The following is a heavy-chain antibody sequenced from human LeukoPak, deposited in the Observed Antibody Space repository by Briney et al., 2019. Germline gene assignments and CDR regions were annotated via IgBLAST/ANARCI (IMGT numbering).Heavy chain of an antibody. CDR3: ARGKITGYSSGWYESYYYYYYMDV. CDR1: GGSFSGYY. CDR2: INHSGST. J-gene: IGHJ6*03. Sequence: SETMSLTCAVYGGSFSGYYWSWIRQPPGKGLEWIGEINHSGSTNYNPSLKSRVTISVDTSKNQFSLKLSSVTAADTAVYYCARGKITGYSSGWYESYYYYYYMDVWGKGTTVTVSS. D-gene: IGHD6-19*01. V-gene: IGHV4-34*01.